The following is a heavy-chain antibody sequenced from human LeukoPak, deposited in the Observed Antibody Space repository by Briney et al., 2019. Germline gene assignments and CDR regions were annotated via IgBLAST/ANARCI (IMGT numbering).Heavy chain of an antibody. CDR3: ATSRIGIAAADDPRAFDI. Sequence: GASVKVSCKVSGYTLTELSMHWVRQAPGKGLEWMGGFDPEDGETIYAQKFQGRVTMTEDTSTDTDYMELSSLRSEDTAVYYCATSRIGIAAADDPRAFDIWGQGTMVTVSS. CDR1: GYTLTELS. D-gene: IGHD6-13*01. J-gene: IGHJ3*02. V-gene: IGHV1-24*01. CDR2: FDPEDGET.